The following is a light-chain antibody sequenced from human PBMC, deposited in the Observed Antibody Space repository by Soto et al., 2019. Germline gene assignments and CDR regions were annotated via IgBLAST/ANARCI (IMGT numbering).Light chain of an antibody. V-gene: IGKV3-15*01. CDR2: GAS. J-gene: IGKJ1*01. CDR3: QQYNNWPPWT. Sequence: ETVMTQSPATLSVSPGDRVTLSCRASQTIHTNLAWFQQKPGQAPQLLIYGASTRDTGVPARFTGSGSGTEFTLTISSLQSEDFAVYFCQQYNNWPPWTFGQGTKVEI. CDR1: QTIHTN.